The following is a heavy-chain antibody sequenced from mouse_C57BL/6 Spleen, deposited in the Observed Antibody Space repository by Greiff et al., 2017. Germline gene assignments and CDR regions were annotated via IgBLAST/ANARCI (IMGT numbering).Heavy chain of an antibody. CDR2: IHPSDSDT. Sequence: QVQLQQPGAELVKPGASVKVSCKASGYTFTSYWMHWVKQRPGQGLEWIGRIHPSDSDTNYNQKFKGKATLTVDKSSSTAYMQLSSLTSEDSAVYYCATPYYDYDVAWFAYWGQGTLVTVSA. V-gene: IGHV1-74*01. J-gene: IGHJ3*01. CDR1: GYTFTSYW. D-gene: IGHD2-4*01. CDR3: ATPYYDYDVAWFAY.